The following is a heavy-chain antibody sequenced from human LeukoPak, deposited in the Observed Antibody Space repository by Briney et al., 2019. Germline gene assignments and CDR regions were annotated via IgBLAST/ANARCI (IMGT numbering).Heavy chain of an antibody. Sequence: ASETLSLTCTVSGGSISSSSYYWGWIRQPPGKGLEWIGSIYYSGSTYYNPSLNSRVTISVDTSNNQFSLKLSSVTAADTTVYYCARHWVAGRSRYFDYWGQGTLVTVSS. CDR2: IYYSGST. D-gene: IGHD6-19*01. CDR1: GGSISSSSYY. J-gene: IGHJ4*02. V-gene: IGHV4-39*01. CDR3: ARHWVAGRSRYFDY.